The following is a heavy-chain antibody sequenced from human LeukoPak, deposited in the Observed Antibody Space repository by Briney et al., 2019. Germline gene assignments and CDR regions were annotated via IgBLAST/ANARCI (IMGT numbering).Heavy chain of an antibody. J-gene: IGHJ6*02. CDR1: GGTFSSYT. Sequence: SVKVSCKASGGTFSSYTISWVRQAPGQGLEWMGRIIPILGIANYAQKFQRRVTITANKSTSTAYMELSSLRSEDTAVYYCARDVWESTYYYYYGMDVWGQGTTVTVSS. D-gene: IGHD2-8*01. CDR3: ARDVWESTYYYYYGMDV. V-gene: IGHV1-69*04. CDR2: IIPILGIA.